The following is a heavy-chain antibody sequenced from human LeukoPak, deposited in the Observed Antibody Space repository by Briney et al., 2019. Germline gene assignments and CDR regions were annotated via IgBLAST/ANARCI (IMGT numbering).Heavy chain of an antibody. V-gene: IGHV3-48*03. D-gene: IGHD6-19*01. J-gene: IGHJ4*02. CDR1: GFTFSNYE. CDR3: ARGWAGNY. CDR2: IGSSGTLM. Sequence: GGSLRLSCAASGFTFSNYEMKWVRQAPGEGLEWVSYIGSSGTLMYYADSVKGRFTISRDNAKNSLYLQMNSLRAEDTAVYYCARGWAGNYWGQGTLVTVSS.